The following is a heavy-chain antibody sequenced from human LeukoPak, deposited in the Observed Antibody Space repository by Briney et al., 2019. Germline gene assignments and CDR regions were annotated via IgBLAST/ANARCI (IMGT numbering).Heavy chain of an antibody. CDR1: GFTFSSYG. V-gene: IGHV3-30*18. CDR2: ISYDGSNK. D-gene: IGHD1-1*01. Sequence: GGSLRLSCAASGFTFSSYGMHWVRQAPGKGLEWVAVISYDGSNKYYADSVKGRFTISRDNSKNTLYLQMSSLRAEDTAVYYCAKKELALDYWGQGTLVTVSS. J-gene: IGHJ4*02. CDR3: AKKELALDY.